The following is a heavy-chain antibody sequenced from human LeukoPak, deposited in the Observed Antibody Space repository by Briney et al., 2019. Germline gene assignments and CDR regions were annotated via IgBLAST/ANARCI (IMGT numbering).Heavy chain of an antibody. Sequence: SETLSLTCTVSGYSISSGYYWGWIRPPPGKGLEWIGSIYHSGSTYYNPSLKSRVTISVDTSKNQFSLKLSSVTAADTAVYYCARERYYDSSASDYWGQGTLVTVSS. J-gene: IGHJ4*02. V-gene: IGHV4-38-2*02. CDR3: ARERYYDSSASDY. CDR1: GYSISSGYY. D-gene: IGHD3-22*01. CDR2: IYHSGST.